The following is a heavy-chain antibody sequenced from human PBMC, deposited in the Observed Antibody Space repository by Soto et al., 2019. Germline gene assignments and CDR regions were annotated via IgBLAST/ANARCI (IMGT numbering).Heavy chain of an antibody. CDR2: VYYSGKT. J-gene: IGHJ4*02. CDR1: PGSISKRSFY. CDR3: ARTHSSGYREGFDY. D-gene: IGHD3-22*01. V-gene: IGHV4-31*03. Sequence: PSQTLSLTCTLSPGSISKRSFYSTCIGQHPGHSSHRVVHVYYSGKTYYIPSLKSRITISLDTSKNHLSLSLSSVTAADTAVYYCARTHSSGYREGFDYWGQGALVTVS.